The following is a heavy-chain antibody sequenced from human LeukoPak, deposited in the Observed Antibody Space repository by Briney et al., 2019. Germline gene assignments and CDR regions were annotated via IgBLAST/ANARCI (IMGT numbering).Heavy chain of an antibody. CDR2: IYYSGST. J-gene: IGHJ6*03. D-gene: IGHD6-13*01. CDR1: GGSISSHY. CDR3: ARGPHGSSWYYYYYYMDV. V-gene: IGHV4-59*11. Sequence: SETLSLTCTVSGGSISSHYWSWIRQPPGKGLEWIGYIYYSGSTNYNPSLKSRVTISVDTSKNQFSLKLSSVTAPDTAVYYCARGPHGSSWYYYYYYMDVWGKGTTVTVSS.